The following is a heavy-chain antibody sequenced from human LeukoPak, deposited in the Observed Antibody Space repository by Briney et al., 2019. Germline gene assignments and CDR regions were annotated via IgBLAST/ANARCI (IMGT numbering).Heavy chain of an antibody. D-gene: IGHD1-1*01. J-gene: IGHJ4*02. CDR3: TRDLTTGSLSFDS. CDR2: IWYDGGEK. V-gene: IGHV3-33*01. Sequence: GRSLRLSCAASGVTFSSYGMHWVRQSPGKGLEWVAVIWYDGGEKYYADSVKGRFTISRANSKNTLYLQMNSLRAEDTALYYCTRDLTTGSLSFDSWGQGTLVTVSS. CDR1: GVTFSSYG.